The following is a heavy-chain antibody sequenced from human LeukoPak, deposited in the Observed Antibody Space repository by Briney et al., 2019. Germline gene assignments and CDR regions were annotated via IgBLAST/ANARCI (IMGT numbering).Heavy chain of an antibody. CDR1: GFTVSSNY. Sequence: PGGSLRLSCAASGFTVSSNYMSWVRQAPGKGLEWVSSISSTSTYIYYADSLKGRFTISRDNAKNSLFLQMNSLRAEDTAVYYCARDGVMDGKIDYWGQGTLVTVSS. V-gene: IGHV3-21*01. D-gene: IGHD2-8*01. J-gene: IGHJ4*02. CDR2: ISSTSTYI. CDR3: ARDGVMDGKIDY.